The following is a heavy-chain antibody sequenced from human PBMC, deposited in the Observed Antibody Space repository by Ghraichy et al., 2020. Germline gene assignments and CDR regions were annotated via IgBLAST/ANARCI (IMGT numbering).Heavy chain of an antibody. D-gene: IGHD2-8*02. V-gene: IGHV3-48*02. CDR1: GFTFSSYN. CDR3: ARDRSCTGGVCPYFDN. J-gene: IGHJ4*02. Sequence: LTCAASGFTFSSYNMNWVRQAPGKGLEWVSYISTSSSTIYYADSVRGRFTISRDNARNSLYLQMNYLRDEDTAVYYCARDRSCTGGVCPYFDNWGQGTLVTASS. CDR2: ISTSSSTI.